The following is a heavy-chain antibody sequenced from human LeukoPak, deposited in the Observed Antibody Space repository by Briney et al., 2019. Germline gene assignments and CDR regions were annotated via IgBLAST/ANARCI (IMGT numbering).Heavy chain of an antibody. CDR3: ARHPYHYYDSSGYARFDY. J-gene: IGHJ4*02. CDR2: IYYSGST. V-gene: IGHV4-39*01. Sequence: KPSETLSLTCTVSGGSISSTSYYWGWIRQPPGKGLEWIGSIYYSGSTYYNPSLKSRDTISVDTSKNQFSLKLSSVTAADTAVYYCARHPYHYYDSSGYARFDYWGQGTLVTVSS. CDR1: GGSISSTSYY. D-gene: IGHD3-22*01.